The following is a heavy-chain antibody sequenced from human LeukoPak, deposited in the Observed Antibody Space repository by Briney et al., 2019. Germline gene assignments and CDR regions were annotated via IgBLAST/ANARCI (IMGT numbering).Heavy chain of an antibody. CDR1: GGSISSSSYY. D-gene: IGHD3-22*01. Sequence: SETLSLTCTVSGGSISSSSYYWGWTRQPPGKGLEWIGSIYYSGSTYYNPSLKSRVTISVDTSKNQFSLKLSSVTAADTAAYYCARLSYYYDSSGYYGGYYYYYGMDVWGQGTTVTVSS. CDR2: IYYSGST. CDR3: ARLSYYYDSSGYYGGYYYYYGMDV. V-gene: IGHV4-39*01. J-gene: IGHJ6*02.